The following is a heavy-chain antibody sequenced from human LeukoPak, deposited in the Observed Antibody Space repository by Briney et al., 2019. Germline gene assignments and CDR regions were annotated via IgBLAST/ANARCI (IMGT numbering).Heavy chain of an antibody. CDR2: IHLSGTPT. D-gene: IGHD1-26*01. CDR1: GFDFSIYR. V-gene: IGHV3-48*04. J-gene: IGHJ3*02. CDR3: AREIQGDAFDI. Sequence: GGSLRLSCAASGFDFSIYRMNWVRQAPGKGLEWVSYIHLSGTPTHYAEVVKGRFSISRDNAKNSLYLQMNSLRAEDTAVYYCAREIQGDAFDIWGQGTMVTVSS.